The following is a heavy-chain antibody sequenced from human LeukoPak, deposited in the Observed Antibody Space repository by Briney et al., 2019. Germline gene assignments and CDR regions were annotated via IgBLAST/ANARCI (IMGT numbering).Heavy chain of an antibody. Sequence: PGGSLRLSCAASGXTFSTYAMHWVRQAPGKGLEWVAVIWYDGSYKYYADSVKGRFTISRDNSKNTLSLQMNGLRAEDTAVYYCAKSPSSGWYYFDYWGQGTLVTVSS. V-gene: IGHV3-33*08. CDR2: IWYDGSYK. CDR3: AKSPSSGWYYFDY. CDR1: GXTFSTYA. J-gene: IGHJ4*02. D-gene: IGHD6-19*01.